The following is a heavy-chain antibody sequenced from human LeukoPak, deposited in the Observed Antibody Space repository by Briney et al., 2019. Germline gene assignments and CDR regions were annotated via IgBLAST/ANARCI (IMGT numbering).Heavy chain of an antibody. CDR2: IYYSGST. CDR3: AGYGVLLNY. CDR1: GGSISSYY. J-gene: IGHJ4*02. V-gene: IGHV4-59*01. Sequence: PSETLSLTCTVSGGSISSYYWSWIRQPPGKGLEWIGYIYYSGSTNYNPSLKSRVTISVDTSKNQFSLKLSSVTAADTAMYYCAGYGVLLNYWGQGTLVTVSS. D-gene: IGHD4-17*01.